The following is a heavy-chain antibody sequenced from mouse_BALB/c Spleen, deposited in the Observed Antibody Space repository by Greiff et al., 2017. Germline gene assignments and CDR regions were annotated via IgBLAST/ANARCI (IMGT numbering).Heavy chain of an antibody. CDR2: ISSGGGST. CDR1: GFAFSSYD. D-gene: IGHD2-10*02. CDR3: ARLRYGNYESAMDY. V-gene: IGHV5-12-1*01. J-gene: IGHJ4*01. Sequence: EVMLVESGGGLVKPGGSLKLSCAASGFAFSSYDMSWVRQTPEKRLEWVAYISSGGGSTYYPDTVKGRFTISRDNAKNTLYLQMSSLKSEDTAMYYCARLRYGNYESAMDYWGQGTSVTVSS.